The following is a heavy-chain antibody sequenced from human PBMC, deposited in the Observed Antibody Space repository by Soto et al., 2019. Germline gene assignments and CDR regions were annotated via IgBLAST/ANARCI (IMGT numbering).Heavy chain of an antibody. V-gene: IGHV3-48*02. CDR2: ISSSSSTI. D-gene: IGHD3-22*01. J-gene: IGHJ6*02. CDR1: GFTFSSYS. Sequence: PGGSLRLSCAASGFTFSSYSMNWVRQAPGKGLEWVSYISSSSSTIYYADSVKGRFTISRDNAKNSLYLQMNSLRDEDTAVYYCAREPRDALMIVGGMDVWGQGTTVTVSS. CDR3: AREPRDALMIVGGMDV.